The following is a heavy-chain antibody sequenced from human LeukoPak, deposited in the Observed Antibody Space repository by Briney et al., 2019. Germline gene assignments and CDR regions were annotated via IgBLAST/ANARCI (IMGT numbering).Heavy chain of an antibody. D-gene: IGHD3-10*01. CDR2: IIPIFGTA. CDR3: AREWRFGRGYFDY. Sequence: SVKVSCKASGGTFSSYAISWVRQAPGQGLEWMGGIIPIFGTANYARKFQGRVTITADESTSTAYMELSSLRSEDTAVYYCAREWRFGRGYFDYWGQGTLVTVSS. V-gene: IGHV1-69*13. CDR1: GGTFSSYA. J-gene: IGHJ4*02.